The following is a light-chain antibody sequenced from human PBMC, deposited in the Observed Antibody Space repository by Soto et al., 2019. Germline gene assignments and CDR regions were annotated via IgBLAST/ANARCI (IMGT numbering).Light chain of an antibody. J-gene: IGKJ1*01. V-gene: IGKV3-15*01. Sequence: EIVMTQSPFTLSGSPGERATLSCRASQSVGNNLAWYQHKPGQAPRLLIHGTSTRASGIPARFSGSGSGTEFTLTISSLQSEDFAVYYCQHHSSWPRTFGQGTKVDI. CDR1: QSVGNN. CDR2: GTS. CDR3: QHHSSWPRT.